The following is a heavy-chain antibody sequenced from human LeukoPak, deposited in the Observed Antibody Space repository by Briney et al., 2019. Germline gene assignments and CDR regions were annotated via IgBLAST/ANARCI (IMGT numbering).Heavy chain of an antibody. J-gene: IGHJ3*02. CDR2: IYYSGST. Sequence: PSETLSFTCTVSGGSISSYYWSWIRQPPGKGLEWIGYIYYSGSTNYNPSLKSRVTISVDTSKNQFSLKLSSVTAADTAVYYCARTDPSGTYGAFDIWGQGTMVTVSS. CDR3: ARTDPSGTYGAFDI. V-gene: IGHV4-59*01. D-gene: IGHD2-21*01. CDR1: GGSISSYY.